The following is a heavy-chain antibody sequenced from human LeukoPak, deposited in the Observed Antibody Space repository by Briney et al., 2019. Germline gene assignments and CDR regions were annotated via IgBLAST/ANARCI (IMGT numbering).Heavy chain of an antibody. V-gene: IGHV4-39*01. CDR1: GGSISSSSYY. Sequence: PSETLSLTCTVSGGSISSSSYYWGWIRQPPGKGLEWIGSIYYSGSTYYNPSLKSRVTISVDTSKNQFSLKLSSVTAADTAVYYCARAVGDSGYGRFNDYWGQGILVTVSS. CDR3: ARAVGDSGYGRFNDY. J-gene: IGHJ4*02. CDR2: IYYSGST. D-gene: IGHD5-12*01.